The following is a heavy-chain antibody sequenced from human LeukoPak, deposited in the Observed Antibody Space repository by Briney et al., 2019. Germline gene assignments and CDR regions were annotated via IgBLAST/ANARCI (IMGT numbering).Heavy chain of an antibody. D-gene: IGHD3-22*01. CDR3: ARGATIVVVPFDY. CDR1: GYTFTGYY. CDR2: INPNSGGT. J-gene: IGHJ4*02. V-gene: IGHV1-2*02. Sequence: ASVKVSCKASGYTFTGYYMHWVRQAPGQGLEWMGWINPNSGGTNYAQKFQGRVTMTRDTSISTAYMELSRLRSDDTAVYYCARGATIVVVPFDYWGQGTLVTVSS.